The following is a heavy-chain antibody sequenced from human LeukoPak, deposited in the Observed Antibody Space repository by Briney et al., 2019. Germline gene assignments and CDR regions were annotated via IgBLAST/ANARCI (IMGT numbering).Heavy chain of an antibody. D-gene: IGHD6-13*01. CDR3: ARGRSPPGVPAPGQRFDP. Sequence: PGLSLRLSCAASGFDLSDFYMHWVRQAPGKGLEWVSYISGGSSAIYYADSVKGRFVISRDNAKNSLYLQMNSLRDEDTAVYYCARGRSPPGVPAPGQRFDPWGQGTLVTVSS. CDR2: ISGGSSAI. J-gene: IGHJ5*02. CDR1: GFDLSDFY. V-gene: IGHV3-48*02.